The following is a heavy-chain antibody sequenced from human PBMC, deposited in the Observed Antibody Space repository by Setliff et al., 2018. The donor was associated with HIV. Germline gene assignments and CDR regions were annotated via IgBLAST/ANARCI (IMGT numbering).Heavy chain of an antibody. Sequence: ASVKVSCKSSGYTFTSYGISLVRQAPGQGLEWMGWISAYNGNTNYAQKFQGRVTMTRDTSTSKAYMELRSLRSDETAVYYCARVWDWNYDFGYWGQGALVTVSS. D-gene: IGHD1-7*01. CDR3: ARVWDWNYDFGY. J-gene: IGHJ4*02. V-gene: IGHV1-18*01. CDR1: GYTFTSYG. CDR2: ISAYNGNT.